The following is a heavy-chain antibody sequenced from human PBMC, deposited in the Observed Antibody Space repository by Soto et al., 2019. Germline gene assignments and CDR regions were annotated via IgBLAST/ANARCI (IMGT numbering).Heavy chain of an antibody. J-gene: IGHJ4*02. V-gene: IGHV1-46*01. D-gene: IGHD2-15*01. CDR1: GDTFTSYY. CDR3: ARVYCSGGSCYGIDY. Sequence: QVQLVQSGAEVKKPGASVKISCTASGDTFTSYYMHWVRQAPGQGLEWMGIINPGGGTSYAQKFQGRGTMTRDTSTSTVYMELSSLRSEDTAVYYCARVYCSGGSCYGIDYWGQGTLVTVSS. CDR2: INPGGGT.